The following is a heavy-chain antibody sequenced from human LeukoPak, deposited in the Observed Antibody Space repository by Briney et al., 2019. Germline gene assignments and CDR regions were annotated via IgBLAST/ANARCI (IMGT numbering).Heavy chain of an antibody. J-gene: IGHJ3*02. CDR2: ITGSGDAT. CDR1: GFTFSGYA. V-gene: IGHV3-23*01. CDR3: ARGRGWGTFDI. D-gene: IGHD3-10*01. Sequence: PGGSLRVSCAAFGFTFSGYALTWVRQAPGKGLEWVSTITGSGDATYYADSVKGRFTTSRENAKNSLYLQMNSLRVGDTAVYYCARGRGWGTFDIWGQGTMVTVSS.